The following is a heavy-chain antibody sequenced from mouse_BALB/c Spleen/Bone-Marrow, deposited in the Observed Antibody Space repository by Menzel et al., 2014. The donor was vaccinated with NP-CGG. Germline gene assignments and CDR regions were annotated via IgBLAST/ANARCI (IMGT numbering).Heavy chain of an antibody. CDR2: IDPSDSKT. CDR3: ARSGGNYVAWFVY. D-gene: IGHD2-1*01. Sequence: VQLQQSGAELVKPGAPVRLSCKASGYSFTSYWMNWVKQRPGRGLEWIGRIDPSDSKTHYNQKFKDKATLTVDKSSSTAYIQLSSLTSEDSAVYYCARSGGNYVAWFVYWGQGTLVTVSP. CDR1: GYSFTSYW. J-gene: IGHJ3*01. V-gene: IGHV1-69*02.